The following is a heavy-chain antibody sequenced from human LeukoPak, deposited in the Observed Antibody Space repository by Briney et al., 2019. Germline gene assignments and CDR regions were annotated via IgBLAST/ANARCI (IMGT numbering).Heavy chain of an antibody. V-gene: IGHV4-38-2*02. CDR2: IYHSGST. J-gene: IGHJ5*02. CDR3: AGDGSGSYVYWFDP. Sequence: SETLSLTCTVSGYSISSGYYWGWIRQPPGKGLEWIGSIYHSGSTYYNPSLKSRVTTSVDTSKNQFSLKLSSVTAADTAVYYCAGDGSGSYVYWFDPWGQGTLVTVSS. CDR1: GYSISSGYY. D-gene: IGHD1-26*01.